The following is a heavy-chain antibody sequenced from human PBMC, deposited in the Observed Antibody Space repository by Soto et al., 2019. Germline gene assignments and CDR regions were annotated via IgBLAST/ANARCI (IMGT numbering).Heavy chain of an antibody. Sequence: QVQLVESGGGVVQPGRSLRLSCAASGFTFSSYGMHWVRQAPGKGLEWVAVISYDGSNKYYADSVKGRFTISRDNSKNTLYLQMNSLRAEDTAVYYCAKVTVPDRRYYYDSSGYQPDDYWGQGTLVTVSS. V-gene: IGHV3-30*18. J-gene: IGHJ4*02. CDR2: ISYDGSNK. CDR1: GFTFSSYG. CDR3: AKVTVPDRRYYYDSSGYQPDDY. D-gene: IGHD3-22*01.